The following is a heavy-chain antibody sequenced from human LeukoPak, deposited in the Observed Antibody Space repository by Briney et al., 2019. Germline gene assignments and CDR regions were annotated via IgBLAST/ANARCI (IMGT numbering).Heavy chain of an antibody. CDR3: AGVGRQSRSWLYRVFGQ. Sequence: ASVKVSCKASGYTFTGYYMHWVRQAPGQGLEWMGWINPNSGGTNYAQKFQGRVTMTRDTSISTAYMELSRLRSDDTAVYYCAGVGRQSRSWLYRVFGQWGQGTLVTVSS. CDR2: INPNSGGT. D-gene: IGHD6-13*01. V-gene: IGHV1-2*02. CDR1: GYTFTGYY. J-gene: IGHJ4*02.